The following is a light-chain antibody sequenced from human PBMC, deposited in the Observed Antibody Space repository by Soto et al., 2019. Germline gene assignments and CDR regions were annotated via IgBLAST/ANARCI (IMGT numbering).Light chain of an antibody. J-gene: IGKJ4*01. V-gene: IGKV1-9*01. Sequence: DSELTRARSFLSASVGDRVTITCRASQGISSYLAWYQQKPGKAPKLLIYAASTLQSGVPSRFSGSGSGTEFTLTISSLQPEDVATYYCQQYDHLPRTFGGGTKVDIK. CDR3: QQYDHLPRT. CDR1: QGISSY. CDR2: AAS.